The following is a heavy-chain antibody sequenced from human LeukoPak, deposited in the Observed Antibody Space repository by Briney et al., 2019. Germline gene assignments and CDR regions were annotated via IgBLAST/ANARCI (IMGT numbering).Heavy chain of an antibody. CDR2: IRYDGSHK. V-gene: IGHV3-30*02. J-gene: IGHJ4*02. D-gene: IGHD3-3*01. CDR3: AKEQNDFWSGYYIDY. Sequence: GGSLRLSCAASGFTFSSYGMHWVRQAPGKGLEWVAFIRYDGSHKYYADSVKGRFTISRDNSKNTLYLQMNSLRAEDTAVYYCAKEQNDFWSGYYIDYWGQGTLVTVSS. CDR1: GFTFSSYG.